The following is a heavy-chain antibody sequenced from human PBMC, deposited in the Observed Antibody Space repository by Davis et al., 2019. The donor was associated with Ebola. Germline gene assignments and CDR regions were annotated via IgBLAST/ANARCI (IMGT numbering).Heavy chain of an antibody. J-gene: IGHJ4*02. V-gene: IGHV3-7*01. Sequence: PGGSLRLSCAASGFAFSSFWMTWVRQAPGKGLEWVANMKPDGTEEYYVDSVKGRFTISRDNAKNSVYLQLVSLRAEDTAVYYCARDAATKAFDYWGQGTLVTVSS. CDR3: ARDAATKAFDY. D-gene: IGHD1-14*01. CDR1: GFAFSSFW. CDR2: MKPDGTEE.